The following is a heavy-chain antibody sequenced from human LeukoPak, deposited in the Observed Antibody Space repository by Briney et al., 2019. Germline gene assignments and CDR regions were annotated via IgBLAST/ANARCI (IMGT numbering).Heavy chain of an antibody. J-gene: IGHJ4*02. CDR1: WVTVSSSY. V-gene: IGHV3-53*01. Sequence: GGALRLFFAASWVTVSSSYMSWGRQAPGEGPEWVSLIYSGGSTYYAASVKGRFTISRDNSKNTLYLQMNSLRPEDTAVYYCAKGYNYAYEYWGQGTLVTVSS. D-gene: IGHD5-18*01. CDR2: IYSGGST. CDR3: AKGYNYAYEY.